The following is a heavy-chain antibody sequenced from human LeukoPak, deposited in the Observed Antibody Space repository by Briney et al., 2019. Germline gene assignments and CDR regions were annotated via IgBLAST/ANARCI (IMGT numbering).Heavy chain of an antibody. CDR3: AKDGSGSYRDY. CDR1: GFTFSSYA. D-gene: IGHD1-26*01. Sequence: GGSLRLSCAASGFTFSSYAMSWVRQAPGKGLEWVAVISYDGSNKYYADSVKGRFTISRDNSKNTLYLQMNSLRAEDTAVYYCAKDGSGSYRDYWGQGTLVTVSS. V-gene: IGHV3-30*18. CDR2: ISYDGSNK. J-gene: IGHJ4*02.